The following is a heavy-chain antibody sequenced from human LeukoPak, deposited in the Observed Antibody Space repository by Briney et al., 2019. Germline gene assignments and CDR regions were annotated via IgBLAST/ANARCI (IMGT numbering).Heavy chain of an antibody. J-gene: IGHJ6*02. D-gene: IGHD6-19*01. V-gene: IGHV1-2*02. CDR3: ARDSEYSSGWSEFRRYGMDV. CDR2: INPNSGGT. Sequence: AASVKVSCKASGYTFTSYDINWVRQATGQGLEWMGWINPNSGGTNYAQKFQGRVTMTRDTSISTAYMELSRLRSDDTAVYYCARDSEYSSGWSEFRRYGMDVWGQGTTVTVSS. CDR1: GYTFTSYD.